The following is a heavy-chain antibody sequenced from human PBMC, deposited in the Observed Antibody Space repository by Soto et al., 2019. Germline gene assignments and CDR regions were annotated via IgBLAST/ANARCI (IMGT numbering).Heavy chain of an antibody. D-gene: IGHD2-21*01. CDR2: ISDSGDRT. V-gene: IGHV3-23*01. J-gene: IGHJ6*01. CDR3: VXDWXXXXXXXMDV. CDR1: GFTFSNYA. Sequence: EVQLLESGGGLVQPGGSLRLSCAASGFTFSNYAMTWVRQTPGKGLEWVSTISDSGDRTYSADSVMGRFTISRDNSGNTLYLQMNILRVEDTGXYXXVXDWXXXXXXXMDVXXXGTTVTVSS.